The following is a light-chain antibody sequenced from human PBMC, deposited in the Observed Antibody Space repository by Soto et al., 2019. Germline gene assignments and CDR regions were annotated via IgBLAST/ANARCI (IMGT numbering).Light chain of an antibody. CDR3: QQYGGARWT. J-gene: IGKJ1*01. CDR1: QTVGRSY. Sequence: EVVLTQSPGIMYLSPGERATLSCRASQTVGRSYLAWYQQKPGQAPRLLIFGTSTRATGIPGRFSGRGSGTDFTLTVSGLEPEDCAVYYCQQYGGARWTFGQGTKVDIK. CDR2: GTS. V-gene: IGKV3-20*01.